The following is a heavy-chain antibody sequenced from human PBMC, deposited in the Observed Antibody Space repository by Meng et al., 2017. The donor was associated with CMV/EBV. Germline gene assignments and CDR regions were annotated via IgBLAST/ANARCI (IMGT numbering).Heavy chain of an antibody. V-gene: IGHV1-8*01. CDR3: ARGTVSRFLEWLVRGGYFDY. CDR2: MNPNSGNT. Sequence: ASVKVSCKASGYTFTSYDINWVRQATGQGLEWMGWMNPNSGNTGYAQKFQGRVTMTRNTSISTAYMELSSLRSEDTAVYYCARGTVSRFLEWLVRGGYFDYWGQGTLVTVSS. D-gene: IGHD3-3*01. J-gene: IGHJ4*02. CDR1: GYTFTSYD.